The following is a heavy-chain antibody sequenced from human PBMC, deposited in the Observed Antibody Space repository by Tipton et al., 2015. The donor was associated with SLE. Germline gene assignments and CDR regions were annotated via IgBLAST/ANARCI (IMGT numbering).Heavy chain of an antibody. CDR2: VFYSGST. D-gene: IGHD6-25*01. J-gene: IGHJ3*02. V-gene: IGHV4-39*01. Sequence: TLSLTCTVSGGSISSSSYYWGWIRQPPGKGLEWIGSVFYSGSTYYNPSLKSRVTISVDTSKNHFSLKLSSVTAADTAVYYCARHYGAAGAFDIWGQGTMVTVSS. CDR1: GGSISSSSYY. CDR3: ARHYGAAGAFDI.